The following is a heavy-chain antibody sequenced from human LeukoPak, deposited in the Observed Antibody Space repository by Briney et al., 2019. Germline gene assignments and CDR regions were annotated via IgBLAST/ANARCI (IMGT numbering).Heavy chain of an antibody. CDR3: ATQPYYDFSPFDY. V-gene: IGHV3-11*01. CDR1: GFTFSDYY. D-gene: IGHD3-3*01. CDR2: ISSSGSTI. Sequence: PGGSLRLSCAASGFTFSDYYMSWIRQAPGKGLEWVSYISSSGSTIYYADSVKGRFTISRDNAKNSLYLQMNSLRAEDTAVYYRATQPYYDFSPFDYWGQGTLVTVSS. J-gene: IGHJ4*02.